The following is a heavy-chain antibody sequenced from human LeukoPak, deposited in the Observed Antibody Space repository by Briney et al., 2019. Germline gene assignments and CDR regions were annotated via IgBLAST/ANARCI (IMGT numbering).Heavy chain of an antibody. Sequence: GRSLRLSCAASGFTFDDYAMHWVRQAPGKGLEWVSGISWNSGSIGYADSVKGRFTISRDNAKNSLYLQMNSLRDEDTAVYYCAVGDGAFDIWGQGTMVTVSS. CDR2: ISWNSGSI. J-gene: IGHJ3*02. CDR1: GFTFDDYA. CDR3: AVGDGAFDI. V-gene: IGHV3-9*01. D-gene: IGHD3-16*01.